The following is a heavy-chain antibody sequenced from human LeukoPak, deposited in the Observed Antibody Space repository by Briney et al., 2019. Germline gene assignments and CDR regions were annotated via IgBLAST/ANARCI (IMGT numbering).Heavy chain of an antibody. CDR3: ARVSVGYGDYPNWFDP. CDR1: GGSFSGYY. D-gene: IGHD4-17*01. J-gene: IGHJ5*02. CDR2: INHSGST. V-gene: IGHV4-34*01. Sequence: SETLSLTCAVYGGSFSGYYWSWIRQPPGKGLEWTGEINHSGSTNYNPSLKSRVTISVDTSKNQFSLKLSSVTAADTAVYYCARVSVGYGDYPNWFDPWGQGTLVTVSS.